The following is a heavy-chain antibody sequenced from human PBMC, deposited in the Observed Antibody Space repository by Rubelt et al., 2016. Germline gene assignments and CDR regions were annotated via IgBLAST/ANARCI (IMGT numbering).Heavy chain of an antibody. J-gene: IGHJ5*02. CDR1: GGSISSYY. D-gene: IGHD3-10*01. Sequence: GPGLVKPSETLSLTCTVSGGSISSYYWSWIRQPPGKGLEWIGNIYYSGGSNYKPSLKSRVTIAVDTSKNQFSLYLRSVTVGDTAVDYCARAHSYGSGSYYKKYNWFDPWGQGTLVTVSS. CDR2: IYYSGGS. V-gene: IGHV4-59*01. CDR3: ARAHSYGSGSYYKKYNWFDP.